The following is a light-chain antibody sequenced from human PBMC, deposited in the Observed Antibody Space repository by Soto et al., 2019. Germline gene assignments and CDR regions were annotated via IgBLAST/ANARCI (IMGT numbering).Light chain of an antibody. Sequence: QSVLTQPPSASGTPGQRVTISCSGSSSNIGSNYVYWYQQLPGTVPQLLIYRNNERPSGVPDRFSGSKSGTSASLAISGLRSEDEADYYCAAWDDRRSGVVFGGGTKLTVL. J-gene: IGLJ2*01. CDR2: RNN. CDR1: SSNIGSNY. V-gene: IGLV1-47*01. CDR3: AAWDDRRSGVV.